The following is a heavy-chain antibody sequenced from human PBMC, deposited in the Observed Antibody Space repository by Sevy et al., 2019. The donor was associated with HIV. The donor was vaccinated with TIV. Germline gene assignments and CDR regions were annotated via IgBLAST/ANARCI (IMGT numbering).Heavy chain of an antibody. J-gene: IGHJ4*02. D-gene: IGHD3-22*01. CDR3: ARGVAEYYYDSSGYSLFDY. CDR1: GYTFTGYY. CDR2: INPNSGGT. V-gene: IGHV1-2*04. Sequence: ASVKVSCKASGYTFTGYYMHWVRQAPGQGLEWMGWINPNSGGTNYAQKFQGWVTMTRDTSISTAYMELSRLRSADTAVYYCARGVAEYYYDSSGYSLFDYWGQGTLVTVSS.